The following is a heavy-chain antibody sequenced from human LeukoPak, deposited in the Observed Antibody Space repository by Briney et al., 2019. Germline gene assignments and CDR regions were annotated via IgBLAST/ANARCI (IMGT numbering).Heavy chain of an antibody. V-gene: IGHV4-59*12. D-gene: IGHD2-2*01. Sequence: SETLSLTCTVSGGSISSYYWSWIRQPPGKGLEWIGYIYYSGSTNYNPSLKSRVTISVDTSKNQSSLKLSSVTAADTAVYYCARALGYCSSTSCLPRFDPWGQGTLVTVSS. CDR3: ARALGYCSSTSCLPRFDP. CDR2: IYYSGST. J-gene: IGHJ5*02. CDR1: GGSISSYY.